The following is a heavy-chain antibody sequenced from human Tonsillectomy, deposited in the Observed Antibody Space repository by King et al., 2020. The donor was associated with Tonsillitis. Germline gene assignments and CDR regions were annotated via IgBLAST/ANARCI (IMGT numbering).Heavy chain of an antibody. J-gene: IGHJ6*02. CDR1: GFTFSNSA. CDR3: AAHPDGSSWSRLYYCCMDV. D-gene: IGHD6-13*01. V-gene: IGHV1-58*02. CDR2: IIVGSGNT. Sequence: QLVESGPEVKKPGSSVKVSCKASGFTFSNSAMQWVRQARGQRLEWIGWIIVGSGNTNYAQKFQDRVTITRDMSTSTTYMDLNSQRSEDTAVYYCAAHPDGSSWSRLYYCCMDVWGQGTTVTVSS.